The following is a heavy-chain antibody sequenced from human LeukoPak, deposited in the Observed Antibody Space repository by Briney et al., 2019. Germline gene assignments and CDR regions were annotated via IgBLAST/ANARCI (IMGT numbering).Heavy chain of an antibody. J-gene: IGHJ4*02. Sequence: PGGSLRLSCAASGFTFSSHWRSWVRQAPGKGLEWVANIMGDGSQTYYVDSVRGRSTISRDHAENSLYLQLSSLRAYDTAVYYCARIPSYDSGSYYRYLDYWGQGTLVTVSS. CDR1: GFTFSSHW. CDR3: ARIPSYDSGSYYRYLDY. CDR2: IMGDGSQT. D-gene: IGHD3-10*01. V-gene: IGHV3-7*01.